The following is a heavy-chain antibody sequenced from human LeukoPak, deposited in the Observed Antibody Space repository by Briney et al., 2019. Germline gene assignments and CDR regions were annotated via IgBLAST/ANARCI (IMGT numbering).Heavy chain of an antibody. CDR3: ARDPPFIKGSGYAAGYFDY. CDR1: GYTFTSYY. CDR2: INPSGGST. V-gene: IGHV1-46*01. J-gene: IGHJ4*02. D-gene: IGHD3-22*01. Sequence: ASVKVSCKASGYTFTSYYMHWVRQAPGQGLEWMGVINPSGGSTSYAQKFQGRVTMTRDTSTSKVYMELRSLRSEDTAVYYCARDPPFIKGSGYAAGYFDYWGQGTLVTVSS.